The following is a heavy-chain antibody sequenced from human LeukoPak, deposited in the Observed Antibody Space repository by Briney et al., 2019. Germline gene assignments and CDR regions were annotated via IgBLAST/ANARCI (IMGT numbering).Heavy chain of an antibody. D-gene: IGHD3-3*01. CDR1: GGTFSSYA. J-gene: IGHJ4*02. CDR2: IIPIFSTA. CDR3: ARSNLTYYDFWSGTYYFDY. Sequence: SVKVSCKASGGTFSSYAISWVRQAPGQGLEWMGGIIPIFSTANYAQKFQGRVTITTDESTSTAYMELSSLRSEDTAVYYCARSNLTYYDFWSGTYYFDYWGQGTLVTVSS. V-gene: IGHV1-69*05.